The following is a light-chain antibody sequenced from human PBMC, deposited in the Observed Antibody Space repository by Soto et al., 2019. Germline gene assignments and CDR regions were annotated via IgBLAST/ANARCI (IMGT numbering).Light chain of an antibody. Sequence: EVVMTQSPATLSVSPGERATLSCRASQSVSSNLAWYQQKPGQAPRLLIYGASTRATGIPARFSGSGSGTDFTLTISRLEPEDFAVYYCHQRQSWPRTFGQGTKVDI. CDR3: HQRQSWPRT. J-gene: IGKJ1*01. CDR1: QSVSSN. V-gene: IGKV3-15*01. CDR2: GAS.